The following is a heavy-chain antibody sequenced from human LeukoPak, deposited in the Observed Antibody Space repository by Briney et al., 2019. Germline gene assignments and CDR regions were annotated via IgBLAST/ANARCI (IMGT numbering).Heavy chain of an antibody. CDR3: ARQSPDSFDP. D-gene: IGHD2-21*01. CDR2: FYYSGNT. Sequence: KPSETLSLTCTVSGGSISSYYWSWIRQPPGKGLEWIGSFYYSGNTYYNPSLKSRVTISVDTSKNQFSLKVTSVTAADTAVYYCARQSPDSFDPWGQGTLATVSS. V-gene: IGHV4-59*08. J-gene: IGHJ5*02. CDR1: GGSISSYY.